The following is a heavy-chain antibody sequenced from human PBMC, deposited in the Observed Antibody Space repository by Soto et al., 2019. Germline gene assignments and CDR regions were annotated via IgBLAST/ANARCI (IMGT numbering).Heavy chain of an antibody. J-gene: IGHJ4*02. V-gene: IGHV3-23*01. D-gene: IGHD3-22*01. Sequence: LRLSCAASGFTFSSYAMSWVRQAPGKGLEWVSAISGSGGSTYYADSVKGRFTISRDNSKNTLYLQMNSLRAEDTAVYYCAKVRGTYYYDSSGYPSDYWGQGTLVTVSS. CDR3: AKVRGTYYYDSSGYPSDY. CDR2: ISGSGGST. CDR1: GFTFSSYA.